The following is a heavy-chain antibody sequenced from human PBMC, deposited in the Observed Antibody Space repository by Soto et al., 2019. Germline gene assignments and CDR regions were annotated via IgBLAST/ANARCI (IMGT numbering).Heavy chain of an antibody. CDR1: GFTFTTYW. CDR3: ARAGSENEY. D-gene: IGHD3-10*01. CDR2: IKEDGTEK. Sequence: VHLVESGGGLVQPGGSLRLSCAVSGFTFTTYWMTWVRQAPGKGLEWVANIKEDGTEKNYLDSVGGRFSISRDNAKNSLFLQMNSLKAEDSAIYYCARAGSENEYWGQGTLVTVSS. V-gene: IGHV3-7*05. J-gene: IGHJ4*02.